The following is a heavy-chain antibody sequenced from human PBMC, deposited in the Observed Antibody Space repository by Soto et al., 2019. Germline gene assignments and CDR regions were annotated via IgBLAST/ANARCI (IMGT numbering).Heavy chain of an antibody. CDR2: LERDDYDK. V-gene: IGHV2-70*13. CDR1: GFSLTSPGMC. Sequence: SGPTLVNPTETLTLTCTFSGFSLTSPGMCVSWIRQSPGKALEWLALLERDDYDKYYSTSLKTRLTISKDTRKNQVVLTMANMEPADTATYYCARSIRGPRRFNGMDVWGQGTTVTVSS. CDR3: ARSIRGPRRFNGMDV. D-gene: IGHD1-20*01. J-gene: IGHJ6*02.